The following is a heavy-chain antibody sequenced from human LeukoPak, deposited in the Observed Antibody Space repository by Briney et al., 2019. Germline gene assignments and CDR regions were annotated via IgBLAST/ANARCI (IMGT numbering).Heavy chain of an antibody. V-gene: IGHV1-8*01. Sequence: ASVKVSCKASGYTFTSYDVNWFRQATGQGLEWMGWMNPNSGNTGYAQKFQGRVSLTRDTSISTAYMELSSLRSEDTAVYYCAKNPALTGEFDSWGQGTLVTVSS. D-gene: IGHD7-27*01. CDR2: MNPNSGNT. CDR1: GYTFTSYD. CDR3: AKNPALTGEFDS. J-gene: IGHJ4*02.